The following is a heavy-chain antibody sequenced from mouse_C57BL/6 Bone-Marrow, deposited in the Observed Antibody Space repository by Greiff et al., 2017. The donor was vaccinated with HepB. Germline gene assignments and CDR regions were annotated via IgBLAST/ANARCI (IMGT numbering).Heavy chain of an antibody. V-gene: IGHV10-1*01. CDR3: VRHTYYYGSSPYWYFDV. CDR2: IRSKSNNYAT. CDR1: GFSFNTYA. D-gene: IGHD1-1*01. J-gene: IGHJ1*03. Sequence: EVKVEESGGGLVQPKGSLKLSCAASGFSFNTYAMNWVRQAPGKGLEWVARIRSKSNNYATYYADSVKDRFTISRDDSESMLYLQMNNLKTEDTAMYYCVRHTYYYGSSPYWYFDVWGTGTTVTVSS.